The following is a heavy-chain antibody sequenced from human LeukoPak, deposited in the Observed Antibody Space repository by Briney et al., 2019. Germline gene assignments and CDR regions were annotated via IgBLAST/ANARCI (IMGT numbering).Heavy chain of an antibody. CDR2: IFSAGDT. V-gene: IGHV3-66*02. CDR3: MRQGLGGAGR. D-gene: IGHD6-19*01. J-gene: IGHJ4*02. Sequence: TGGSLRLSCAASGFTVSGNHMNWVRQAPGKGLEWVSIIFSAGDTSYADSVKGRFTISRDSSKNTLFLQMNSLTPEDTAVYYCMRQGLGGAGRWGQGTLVTVSS. CDR1: GFTVSGNH.